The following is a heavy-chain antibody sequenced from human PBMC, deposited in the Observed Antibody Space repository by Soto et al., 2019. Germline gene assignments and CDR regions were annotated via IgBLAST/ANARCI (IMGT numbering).Heavy chain of an antibody. V-gene: IGHV4-4*02. CDR2: IYHSGST. D-gene: IGHD6-19*01. CDR1: GGSISSSNW. J-gene: IGHJ4*02. Sequence: QVQLQESGPGLVKPSGTLSLTCAVSGGSISSSNWWSWVRQPPGKGLEWIGEIYHSGSTNYNPSLKSRXXIXVXXSKNQFSLKLSSVTAADTAVYYCAGPRGSGWYVDYWGQGTLVTVSS. CDR3: AGPRGSGWYVDY.